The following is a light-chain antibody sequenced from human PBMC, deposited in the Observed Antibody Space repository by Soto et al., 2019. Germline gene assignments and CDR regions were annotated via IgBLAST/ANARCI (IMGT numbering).Light chain of an antibody. V-gene: IGKV1-5*03. CDR2: KAS. J-gene: IGKJ2*01. Sequence: DIQMTQSPSTLSASIGERVTITCRASQSISSWLAWYQQKPGKAPKLLIYKASSLESGVPSRFSGSGSGTEFILTVSSLQPDDFATYCCQQYNSYAYTFGQGTNLEIK. CDR3: QQYNSYAYT. CDR1: QSISSW.